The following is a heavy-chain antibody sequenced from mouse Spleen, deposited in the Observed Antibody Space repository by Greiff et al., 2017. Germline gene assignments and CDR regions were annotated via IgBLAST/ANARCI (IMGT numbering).Heavy chain of an antibody. Sequence: EVKLMESGAELVKPGASVKLSCTASGFNIKDTYMHWVKQRPEKGLEWIGRIDPANGNTKYDPKFQGKATITADTSSNTAYLQLSSLTSEDTAVYYCASDDGTFAYWGQGTLVTVSA. V-gene: IGHV14-3*02. CDR3: ASDDGTFAY. D-gene: IGHD2-3*01. CDR2: IDPANGNT. CDR1: GFNIKDTY. J-gene: IGHJ3*01.